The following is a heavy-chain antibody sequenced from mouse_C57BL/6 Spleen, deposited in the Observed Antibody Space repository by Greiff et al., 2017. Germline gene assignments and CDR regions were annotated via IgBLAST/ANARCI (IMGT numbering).Heavy chain of an antibody. J-gene: IGHJ2*01. D-gene: IGHD1-3*01. CDR1: GYTFTSYW. Sequence: VQLQQPGAELVKPGASVKLSCKASGYTFTSYWMQWVKQRPGQGLEWIGEIDPSDSYTNYNQKFKGKATLTVDTSSSTAYMQLSSLTSEDSAVYYCARHNNPLDYWGQGTTLTVSS. V-gene: IGHV1-50*01. CDR3: ARHNNPLDY. CDR2: IDPSDSYT.